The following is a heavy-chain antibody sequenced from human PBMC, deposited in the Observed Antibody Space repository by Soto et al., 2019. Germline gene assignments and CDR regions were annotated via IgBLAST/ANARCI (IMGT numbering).Heavy chain of an antibody. Sequence: QLQLQESGPGLVKPSETLSLTCTVSGGSISSSSYYWGWIRQPPGKGLEWIGSIYYSGSTYYNPSLKSRGTIAVGTSETQLSLKLRSVTAADTAVYYCAKEKLAEAGTVYMDVWGKGTTVTVSS. CDR3: AKEKLAEAGTVYMDV. J-gene: IGHJ6*03. D-gene: IGHD6-13*01. CDR1: GGSISSSSYY. V-gene: IGHV4-39*02. CDR2: IYYSGST.